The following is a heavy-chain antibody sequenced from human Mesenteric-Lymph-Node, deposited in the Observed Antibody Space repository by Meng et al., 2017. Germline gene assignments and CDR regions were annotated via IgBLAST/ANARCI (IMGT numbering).Heavy chain of an antibody. D-gene: IGHD2-21*02. V-gene: IGHV3-66*01. CDR3: ARGGGAFCGGDCLRTFDY. CDR2: IYAGGST. J-gene: IGHJ4*02. Sequence: GESLKISCAASGFTFSNAWMSWVRQAPGEGLEWVSVIYAGGSTYYADSVKGRFTISRDNSRDTLYLQMNSLRAEDTAVYYCARGGGAFCGGDCLRTFDYWGQGTLVTVSS. CDR1: GFTFSNAW.